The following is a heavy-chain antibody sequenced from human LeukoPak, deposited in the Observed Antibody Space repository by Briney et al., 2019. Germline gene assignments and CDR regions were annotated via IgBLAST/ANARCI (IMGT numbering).Heavy chain of an antibody. V-gene: IGHV3-11*01. Sequence: PEGSLRLSCAASGFTFSDYYMTWIRQAPGKGLEWISYITSTGSTKYYADSVKGRFTISRDNAKDSLYLQMNSLRVEDTAVYYCARGGKTTVTYWGQGTLVTVSS. CDR2: ITSTGSTK. J-gene: IGHJ4*02. CDR3: ARGGKTTVTY. D-gene: IGHD4-17*01. CDR1: GFTFSDYY.